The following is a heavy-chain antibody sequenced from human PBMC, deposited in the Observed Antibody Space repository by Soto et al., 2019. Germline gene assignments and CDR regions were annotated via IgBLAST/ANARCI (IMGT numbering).Heavy chain of an antibody. D-gene: IGHD2-15*01. CDR3: ARWQAASGYNWFDP. J-gene: IGHJ5*02. Sequence: SETLSLTCAVSGGSISSGGYSWSWIRQPPGKGLEWIGYIYHSGSTYYNPSLKSRVTISVDTSKNQFSLKLSSVTAADTAVYYCARWQAASGYNWFDPWGQGTLVTVSS. CDR1: GGSISSGGYS. V-gene: IGHV4-30-2*02. CDR2: IYHSGST.